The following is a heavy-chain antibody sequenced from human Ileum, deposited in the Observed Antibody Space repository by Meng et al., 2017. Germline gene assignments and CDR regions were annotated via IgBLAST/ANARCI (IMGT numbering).Heavy chain of an antibody. V-gene: IGHV3-23*01. CDR1: VFTLSSYA. CDR3: AKDTYYYDSSGYPTFDY. J-gene: IGHJ4*02. D-gene: IGHD3-22*01. Sequence: EVQLLESGGGLVQPGVSLRLSCAASVFTLSSYAMCWVRQATGKGLEWVSAISGSGGSTYYADSVKGRFTISRDNSKNTLYLQMNSLRAEDTAVYYCAKDTYYYDSSGYPTFDYWGQGTLVTVSS. CDR2: ISGSGGST.